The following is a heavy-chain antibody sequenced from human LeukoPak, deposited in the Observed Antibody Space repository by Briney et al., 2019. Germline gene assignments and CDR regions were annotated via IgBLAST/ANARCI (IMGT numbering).Heavy chain of an antibody. Sequence: PSETLSLTCTVSGGSISSYYWSWIRQPAGKGLEWIGRIYASGSTYYNPSLKSRVTMSVDTSKNQFSLRLTTVTAAGTAVYYCARDSNLEYSSSRGLGRWGQGTLVTVSS. V-gene: IGHV4-4*07. CDR2: IYASGST. CDR1: GGSISSYY. CDR3: ARDSNLEYSSSRGLGR. D-gene: IGHD6-6*01. J-gene: IGHJ4*02.